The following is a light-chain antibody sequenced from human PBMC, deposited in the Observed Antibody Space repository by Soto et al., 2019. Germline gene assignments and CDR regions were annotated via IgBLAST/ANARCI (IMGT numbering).Light chain of an antibody. CDR1: SSDVGSYNL. CDR3: CSYAGSSTSLVV. V-gene: IGLV2-23*02. CDR2: EVS. Sequence: QSVLTQPASVSGSPGQSITISCTGTSSDVGSYNLVSWYQQHPGKAPKLMIYEVSKRPSGVSNRFSGSKSGNTASLTISGLQAEDEADYYCCSYAGSSTSLVVFGGGTKLTVL. J-gene: IGLJ2*01.